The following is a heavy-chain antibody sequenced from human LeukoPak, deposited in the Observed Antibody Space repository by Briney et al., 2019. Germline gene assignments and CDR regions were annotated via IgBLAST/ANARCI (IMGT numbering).Heavy chain of an antibody. CDR3: AKADSSGWPPYYYYGMDV. D-gene: IGHD6-19*01. Sequence: SGGSLRLSCAASGFTFDDYAMHWVRQAPGKGLEWVSGISWNSGSIGYADSVKGRFTISRDNAKNSLYLQMNSLRAEDTALYYCAKADSSGWPPYYYYGMDVWGQGTTVTVSS. CDR2: ISWNSGSI. CDR1: GFTFDDYA. J-gene: IGHJ6*02. V-gene: IGHV3-9*01.